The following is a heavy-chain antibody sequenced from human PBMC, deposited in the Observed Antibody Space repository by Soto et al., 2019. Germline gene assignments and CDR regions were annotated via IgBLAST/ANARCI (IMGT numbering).Heavy chain of an antibody. CDR2: INHSGST. CDR1: GGSFSGYF. V-gene: IGHV4-34*01. D-gene: IGHD1-1*01. CDR3: ARYRREAVAGYTLDN. Sequence: SETLSLTCAVYGGSFSGYFWSWIRQRPGKGLEWIGEINHSGSTNYNPSLKSRVTISEDTSKSQFSLKVNSMTAADTAFYYCARYRREAVAGYTLDNWGQGILVTVSS. J-gene: IGHJ4*02.